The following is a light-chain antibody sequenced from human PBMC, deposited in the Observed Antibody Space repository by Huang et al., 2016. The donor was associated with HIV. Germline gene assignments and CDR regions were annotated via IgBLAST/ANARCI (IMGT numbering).Light chain of an antibody. Sequence: AIQMTQSPASLSASVGDRVTITCRASQDIGNDLGWYQQRLGKAPKLLVSTASHLQSVVPSRFTGSGSGTHCTLTISGLRPEDFATYYCLQDYTYPWTFGQGTKVEI. J-gene: IGKJ1*01. CDR3: LQDYTYPWT. CDR1: QDIGND. V-gene: IGKV1-6*01. CDR2: TAS.